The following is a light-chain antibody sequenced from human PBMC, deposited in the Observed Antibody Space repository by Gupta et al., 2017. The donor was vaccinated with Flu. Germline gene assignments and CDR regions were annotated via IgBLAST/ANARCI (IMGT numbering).Light chain of an antibody. CDR2: GAS. CDR1: QSVSSN. CDR3: QQYYNWPPWT. Sequence: ELVLTHSPATLSVSPGERATLSCRSSQSVSSNLAWYQQKPGQAPRLLIHGASTRATGIPARFSGSGSGTKFTLTINSLQSEDFAVYYCQQYYNWPPWTFGQGTKVEIK. J-gene: IGKJ1*01. V-gene: IGKV3-15*01.